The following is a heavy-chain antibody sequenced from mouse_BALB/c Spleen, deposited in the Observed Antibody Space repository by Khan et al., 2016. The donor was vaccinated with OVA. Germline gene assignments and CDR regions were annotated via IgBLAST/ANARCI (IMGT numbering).Heavy chain of an antibody. CDR3: VRDGGDCRNDGWFAY. CDR2: INPSNGYT. J-gene: IGHJ3*01. CDR1: GYTFTSYT. D-gene: IGHD2-14*01. V-gene: IGHV1-4*01. Sequence: QVQLKQSGAELARPRASVKMSCKASGYTFTSYTIHWIKLRPGQGLEWIGYINPSNGYTNYNQKFKDKATLTADKSSTTAYMQLSSLTSDDSAVYNCVRDGGDCRNDGWFAYWGQGTLVTVSA.